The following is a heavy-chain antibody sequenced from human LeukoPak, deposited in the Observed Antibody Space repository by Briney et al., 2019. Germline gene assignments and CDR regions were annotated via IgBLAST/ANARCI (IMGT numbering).Heavy chain of an antibody. V-gene: IGHV3-66*01. CDR2: IYRGGTT. Sequence: GGSLRLSCVASGFTVSSNYMSWVRQAPGKGPEWLSVIYRGGTTYYAGSVKGRFTISRDDSKNTLYLQMSNLRAEDTAVYYCAKDQDRTADYWGQGTLVTVSS. J-gene: IGHJ4*02. CDR1: GFTVSSNY. CDR3: AKDQDRTADY.